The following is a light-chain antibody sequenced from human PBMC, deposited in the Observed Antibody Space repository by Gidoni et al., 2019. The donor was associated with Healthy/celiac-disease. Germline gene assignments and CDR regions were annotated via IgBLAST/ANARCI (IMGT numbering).Light chain of an antibody. V-gene: IGKV4-1*01. Sequence: DIVMTQSPDSLAVSLGERATINCKSSQSVLYSSNNKNYLAWYQQKPGQPPKLLIYWASTRESWVPDRFSGSVSGTDITLTISSLQAEDVAVYYCQQYYSTPPTFGQGTKLEIK. CDR1: QSVLYSSNNKNY. J-gene: IGKJ2*01. CDR2: WAS. CDR3: QQYYSTPPT.